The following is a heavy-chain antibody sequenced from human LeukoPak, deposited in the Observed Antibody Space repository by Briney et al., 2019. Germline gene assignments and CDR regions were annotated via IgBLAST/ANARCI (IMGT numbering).Heavy chain of an antibody. CDR1: GGSISSYY. D-gene: IGHD5-24*01. CDR2: IYYSGST. J-gene: IGHJ2*01. CDR3: ARRSDGYFTVYWSLDL. V-gene: IGHV4-59*01. Sequence: PSETLSLTCTVSGGSISSYYWSWIRQPPGKGLEWIGYIYYSGSTNYNPSLKSRVTISVDTSKNQFSLKLSSVTAADTAVYYCARRSDGYFTVYWSLDLWGRGTLVTVSS.